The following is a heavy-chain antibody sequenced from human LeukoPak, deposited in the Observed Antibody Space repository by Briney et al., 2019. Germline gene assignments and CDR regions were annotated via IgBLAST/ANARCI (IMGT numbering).Heavy chain of an antibody. CDR3: VRDLGGRSGH. CDR2: ISGSGANT. V-gene: IGHV3-23*01. D-gene: IGHD1-26*01. J-gene: IGHJ4*02. Sequence: GGSLRLSCAASGFTFSSYAMSWVRQAPGKGLEWVSAISGSGANTYYTDSVKGRFTISRDNSNNALYLQMNSLRAEDTAVYYCVRDLGGRSGHWGQGTLVTVSS. CDR1: GFTFSSYA.